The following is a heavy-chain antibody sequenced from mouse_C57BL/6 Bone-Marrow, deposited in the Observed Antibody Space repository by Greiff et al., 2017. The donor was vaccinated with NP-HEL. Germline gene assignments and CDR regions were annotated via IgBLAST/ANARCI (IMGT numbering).Heavy chain of an antibody. J-gene: IGHJ1*03. CDR3: ARGSGLRRRLYWYFDV. D-gene: IGHD2-4*01. Sequence: QVQLKQSGAELARPGASVKLSCKASGYTFTSYGISWVKQRTGQGLEWIGEIYPRSGNTYYNEKFKGKATLTADKSSSTAYMELRSLTSEDSAVYFCARGSGLRRRLYWYFDVWGTGTTVTVSS. CDR1: GYTFTSYG. CDR2: IYPRSGNT. V-gene: IGHV1-81*01.